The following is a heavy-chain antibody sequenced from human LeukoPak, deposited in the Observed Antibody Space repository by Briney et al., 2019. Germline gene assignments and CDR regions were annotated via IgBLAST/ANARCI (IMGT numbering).Heavy chain of an antibody. CDR2: ISGGGGST. D-gene: IGHD2-21*01. CDR3: AKFLPTHIVVANYYFDY. CDR1: GFTFSSYA. Sequence: PGGYLRRYCAGSGFTFSSYAMSWVRQAPGKGLEWVSGISGGGGSTYYADSVKGRFTISRDNSKNTLYLQMNSLRAEDTAVYYCAKFLPTHIVVANYYFDYWGQGTLVTVSS. V-gene: IGHV3-23*01. J-gene: IGHJ4*02.